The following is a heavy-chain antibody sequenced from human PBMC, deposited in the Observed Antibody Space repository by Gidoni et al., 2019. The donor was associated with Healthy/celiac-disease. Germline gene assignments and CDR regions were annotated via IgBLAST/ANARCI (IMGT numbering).Heavy chain of an antibody. V-gene: IGHV3-30*01. CDR2: ISYDGSNK. CDR3: ARVTQLRFLEWLFYY. D-gene: IGHD3-3*01. J-gene: IGHJ4*02. Sequence: QVQLVESGGGVVQPGRSLRLSCAASGFTFSSYAMHWARQAPGKGLEWVAVISYDGSNKYYADSVKGRFTISRDNSKNTLYLQMNSLRAEDTAVYYCARVTQLRFLEWLFYYWGQGTLVTVSS. CDR1: GFTFSSYA.